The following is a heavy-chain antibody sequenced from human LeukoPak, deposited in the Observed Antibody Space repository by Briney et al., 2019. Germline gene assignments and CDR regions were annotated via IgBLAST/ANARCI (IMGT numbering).Heavy chain of an antibody. J-gene: IGHJ4*02. CDR3: ASLKRVEYVEDY. Sequence: GGSLRLSCAASGFTFSSYAMHWVRQAPGKGLEWVAVISYDGSNKYYADSVKGRFTISRDNSKNTLYLQMNSLRAEDTAVYYCASLKRVEYVEDYWGQGTLVTVSS. D-gene: IGHD2/OR15-2a*01. V-gene: IGHV3-30-3*01. CDR1: GFTFSSYA. CDR2: ISYDGSNK.